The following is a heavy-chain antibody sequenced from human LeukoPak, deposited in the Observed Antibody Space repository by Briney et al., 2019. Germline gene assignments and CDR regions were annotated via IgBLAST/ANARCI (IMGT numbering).Heavy chain of an antibody. CDR3: ARGYGDNSVLVDY. CDR2: INSDGTST. J-gene: IGHJ4*02. Sequence: GGSLRLSCAASGFTFSIYWMHWVRQAPGKGPVWVSRINSDGTSTGYADSVRGRFTISRDNAENTLYLQMNSLRAEDTAVYYCARGYGDNSVLVDYWGQGTLVSVSS. V-gene: IGHV3-74*01. CDR1: GFTFSIYW. D-gene: IGHD4-23*01.